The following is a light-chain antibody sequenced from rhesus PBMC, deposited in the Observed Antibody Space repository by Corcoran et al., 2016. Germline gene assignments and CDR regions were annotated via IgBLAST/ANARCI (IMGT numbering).Light chain of an antibody. Sequence: DIQMTQSPSSLSASVGDRVTITCRASENVNNYLNWYQQKPGKAPKLLIYKASTLQSGVPSRFSGSGSGTDYTFTISGLQSEDVATDYCQHNYGTPFTFGPGTKLDIK. CDR2: KAS. CDR3: QHNYGTPFT. CDR1: ENVNNY. V-gene: IGKV1-74*01. J-gene: IGKJ3*01.